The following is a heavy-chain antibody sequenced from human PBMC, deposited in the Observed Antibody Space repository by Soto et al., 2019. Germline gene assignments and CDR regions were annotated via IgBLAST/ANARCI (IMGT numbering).Heavy chain of an antibody. Sequence: ASVKVSCKASGYTFTSYAMHWVRQAPGLRLEWMGWINADNGNTKYSQKSQGRVSITRDTSASTAYMELRSLRSEDTAVYYCASSRTYVSGIGDYWGQGTLVTVSS. CDR2: INADNGNT. V-gene: IGHV1-3*01. D-gene: IGHD3-10*01. CDR3: ASSRTYVSGIGDY. J-gene: IGHJ4*02. CDR1: GYTFTSYA.